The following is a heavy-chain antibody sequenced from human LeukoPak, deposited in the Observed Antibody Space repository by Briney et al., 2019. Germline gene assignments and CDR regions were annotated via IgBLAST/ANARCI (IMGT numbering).Heavy chain of an antibody. J-gene: IGHJ5*02. V-gene: IGHV1-24*01. D-gene: IGHD3-10*01. CDR3: AYYMVRGAIDNWFDP. CDR2: FDPEDGET. Sequence: ASVKVSCKVSGYTLTELSMHWVRQAPGKGLEWMGGFDPEDGETIYAQKFQGRVTMTEDTSSDTAYMELSSLRSEDTAVYYCAYYMVRGAIDNWFDPWGQGTLVTVSS. CDR1: GYTLTELS.